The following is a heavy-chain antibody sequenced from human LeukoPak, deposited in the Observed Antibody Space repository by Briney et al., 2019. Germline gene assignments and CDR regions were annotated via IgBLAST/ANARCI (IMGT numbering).Heavy chain of an antibody. CDR2: VYPGDSHT. D-gene: IGHD2-15*01. J-gene: IGHJ5*01. Sequence: GESLKISCKGSGYSFTSYWIGWVRHMPGKGLDWMAIVYPGDSHTKYNPSFQGQVTISADKSSSTAYLQWISLRASDTAIYYCVRTPTCSSGSCYPNWFDSWGQGTLVTVSS. CDR1: GYSFTSYW. CDR3: VRTPTCSSGSCYPNWFDS. V-gene: IGHV5-51*01.